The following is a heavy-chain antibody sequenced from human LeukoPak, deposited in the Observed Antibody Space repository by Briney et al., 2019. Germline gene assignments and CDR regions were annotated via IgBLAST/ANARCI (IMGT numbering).Heavy chain of an antibody. CDR3: ARPYHYDSWSRGTAFDI. CDR2: IYDSRST. D-gene: IGHD3-16*01. J-gene: IGHJ3*02. CDR1: GGSISSSSYY. Sequence: SETLSLTCTVSGGSISSSSYYWGWIRQPPGRGLEWVASIYDSRSTYYNPSLKSRLTISVDTSKNQFSLKLNSVTAADTAIYYCARPYHYDSWSRGTAFDIWGPGTMVTVSS. V-gene: IGHV4-39*01.